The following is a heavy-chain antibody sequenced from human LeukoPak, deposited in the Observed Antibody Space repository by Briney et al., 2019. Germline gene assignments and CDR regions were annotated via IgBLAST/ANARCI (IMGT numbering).Heavy chain of an antibody. D-gene: IGHD2-2*01. V-gene: IGHV1-2*02. CDR2: INPNSGGT. CDR3: ARGVVRVVVVPAGYFDY. J-gene: IGHJ4*02. CDR1: GYTFTGYY. Sequence: ASVKVSCKASGYTFTGYYMHWVRQAPGQGLEWMGWINPNSGGTNYAQKFQGRVTMTRDTSISTAYMELSSLRSEDTAVYYCARGVVRVVVVPAGYFDYWGQGTLVTVSS.